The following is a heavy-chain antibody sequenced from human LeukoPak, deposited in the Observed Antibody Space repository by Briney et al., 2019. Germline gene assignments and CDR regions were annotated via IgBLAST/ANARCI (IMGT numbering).Heavy chain of an antibody. CDR3: TRRANAYPDDLDV. V-gene: IGHV4-61*02. D-gene: IGHD2-8*01. Sequence: YPSETLSLTCTVSCGSVTSGPYYWSWIRQPAGKGLEWIGRIFTSGTTNYNPSLDSRVTMSLDSTQNQFFLILTSVTAADTAGYYCTRRANAYPDDLDVWGKGTPVTVSS. CDR2: IFTSGTT. CDR1: CGSVTSGPYY. J-gene: IGHJ6*04.